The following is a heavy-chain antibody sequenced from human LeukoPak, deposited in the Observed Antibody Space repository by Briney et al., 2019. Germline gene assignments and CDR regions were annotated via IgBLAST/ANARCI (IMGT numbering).Heavy chain of an antibody. J-gene: IGHJ5*02. CDR2: FNPNSGGT. CDR3: ALGGGSGSSFEGNWFDP. Sequence: GGSLRLSCAASGFTFSRYGMHWVREAPGQGLEWMGWFNPNSGGTNYAQKFQGRVTMTRDTSINTAYMELSRLRADDTAVYYCALGGGSGSSFEGNWFDPWGQGTLVTVSS. V-gene: IGHV1-2*02. CDR1: GFTFSRYG. D-gene: IGHD6-6*01.